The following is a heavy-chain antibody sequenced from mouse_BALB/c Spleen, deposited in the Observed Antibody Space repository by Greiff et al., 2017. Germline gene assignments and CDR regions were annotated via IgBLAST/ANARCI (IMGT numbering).Heavy chain of an antibody. J-gene: IGHJ2*01. Sequence: EVKVVESGGDLVKPGGSLKLSCAASGFTFSSYGMSWVRQTPDKRLEWVATISSGGSYTYYPDSVKGRFTISRDNAKNTLHLQMSSLKSEDTAMYYCARHYYGSKGDYFDYWGQGTTLTVSS. V-gene: IGHV5-6*01. CDR2: ISSGGSYT. CDR3: ARHYYGSKGDYFDY. D-gene: IGHD1-1*01. CDR1: GFTFSSYG.